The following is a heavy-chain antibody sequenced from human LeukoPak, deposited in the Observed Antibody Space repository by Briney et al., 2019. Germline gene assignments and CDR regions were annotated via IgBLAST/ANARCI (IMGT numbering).Heavy chain of an antibody. CDR1: GYTFTGYY. CDR3: ARGSVVVTASGPFY. D-gene: IGHD2-21*02. CDR2: INPNSGGT. V-gene: IGHV1-2*02. Sequence: ASVKVSCKASGYTFTGYYMHWVRQAPGQGLEWMGWINPNSGGTNYAQKFQGRVTMTRDTSTSTVYMELSSLRSEDTAVYYCARGSVVVTASGPFYWGQGTLVTVSS. J-gene: IGHJ4*02.